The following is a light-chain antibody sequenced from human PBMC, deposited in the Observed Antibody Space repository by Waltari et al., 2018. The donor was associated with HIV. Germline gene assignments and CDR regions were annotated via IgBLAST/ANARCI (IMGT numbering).Light chain of an antibody. CDR1: SSDVGGYHY. V-gene: IGLV2-14*01. CDR3: SSYTSTSTGV. Sequence: QSALTQPAPVSGSPGQSLTISCTGTSSDVGGYHYVSCYQQHPGKAPKFMIYEVSNRPSGVSKRFSGSKSGNTASLTISGLQAEDEADYYCSSYTSTSTGVFGTGTKVTVL. CDR2: EVS. J-gene: IGLJ1*01.